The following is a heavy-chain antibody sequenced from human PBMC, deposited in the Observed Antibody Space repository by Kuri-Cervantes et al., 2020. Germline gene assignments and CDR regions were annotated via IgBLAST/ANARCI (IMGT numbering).Heavy chain of an antibody. CDR2: ISSSGSTI. CDR1: GFTFSSYE. D-gene: IGHD3-3*01. V-gene: IGHV3-48*03. Sequence: GRSLRLSCAASGFTFSSYEMNWVRQAPGKGLEWVSYISSSGSTIYYADSVKGRFTISRDNAKNPLYLQMNSLRAEDTAVYYCARGKYDFWSGTPLDYWGQGTLVTVSS. CDR3: ARGKYDFWSGTPLDY. J-gene: IGHJ4*02.